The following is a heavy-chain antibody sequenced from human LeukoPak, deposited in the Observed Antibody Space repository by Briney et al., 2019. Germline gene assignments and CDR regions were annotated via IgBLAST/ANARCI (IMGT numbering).Heavy chain of an antibody. V-gene: IGHV3-30*04. CDR2: MSYDGSNK. Sequence: GRSLRLSCAASGFTFNLYAMHWVRQAPGKGLEWVALMSYDGSNKYYTDSVKGRFSISRDNSKNTLYVQINNLRPEDTAVYCCARGDHYYDSSAFLDYWGQGTLVTVSS. CDR1: GFTFNLYA. J-gene: IGHJ4*02. CDR3: ARGDHYYDSSAFLDY. D-gene: IGHD3-22*01.